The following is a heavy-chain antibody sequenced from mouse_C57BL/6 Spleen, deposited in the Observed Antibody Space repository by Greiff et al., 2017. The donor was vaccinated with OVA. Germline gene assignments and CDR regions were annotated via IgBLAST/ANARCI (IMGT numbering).Heavy chain of an antibody. J-gene: IGHJ3*01. D-gene: IGHD2-4*01. V-gene: IGHV5-17*01. Sequence: EVKVVESGGGLVKPGGSLKLSCAASGFTFSDYGMHWVRQAPEKGLEWVAYISSGSSTIYYADTVKGRFTISRDNAKNTLFLQMTSLRSEDTAMYYCASLYDYDVAYWGQGTLVTVSA. CDR1: GFTFSDYG. CDR2: ISSGSSTI. CDR3: ASLYDYDVAY.